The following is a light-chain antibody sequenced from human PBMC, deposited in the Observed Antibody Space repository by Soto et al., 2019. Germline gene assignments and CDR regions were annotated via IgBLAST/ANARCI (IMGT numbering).Light chain of an antibody. J-gene: IGKJ4*01. CDR2: WAS. CDR3: QQYYSTPT. Sequence: DIVMTQSPDSLAVSLGERATINCKSSQSVLYSSNNKNYLAWYQQKPGQPPKLLIYWASTRESGVPDRFSGSGSGTDLTLTISSLQAEDVAVYYCQQYYSTPTFGGGTKVAIK. CDR1: QSVLYSSNNKNY. V-gene: IGKV4-1*01.